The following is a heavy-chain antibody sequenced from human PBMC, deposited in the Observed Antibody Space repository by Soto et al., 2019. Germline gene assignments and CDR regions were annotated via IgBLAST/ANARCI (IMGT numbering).Heavy chain of an antibody. CDR1: GFTFSSYE. J-gene: IGHJ6*02. CDR3: ARVHSNSYGMDV. V-gene: IGHV3-48*03. CDR2: ISSSGSTI. D-gene: IGHD4-4*01. Sequence: GGSLRLSCAASGFTFSSYEMNWVRQAPGKGLEWVSYISSSGSTIYYADSVKGRFTISRDNAKNSLYLQMNSLRAEDTAVYYCARVHSNSYGMDVWGQGTTVTVS.